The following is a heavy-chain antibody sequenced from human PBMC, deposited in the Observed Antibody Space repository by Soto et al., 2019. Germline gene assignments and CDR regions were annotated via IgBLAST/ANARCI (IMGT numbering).Heavy chain of an antibody. V-gene: IGHV3-30*18. CDR1: GFTFSSYG. D-gene: IGHD6-19*01. CDR2: ISYDGSNK. Sequence: GGSLRLSCAASGFTFSSYGMHWVRQGPGKGLEWVAVISYDGSNKYYADSVKGRFTISRDNSKNTLYLQMNSLRAEDTALYYCAKDAAQWLVQGWFDPWGQGTLVTVSS. J-gene: IGHJ5*02. CDR3: AKDAAQWLVQGWFDP.